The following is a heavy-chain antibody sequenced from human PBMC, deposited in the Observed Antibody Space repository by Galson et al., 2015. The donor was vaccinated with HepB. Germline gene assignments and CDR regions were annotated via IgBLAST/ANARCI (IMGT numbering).Heavy chain of an antibody. D-gene: IGHD5-24*01. CDR2: INTYNGNT. J-gene: IGHJ4*02. V-gene: IGHV1-18*01. CDR1: GYTFSRYR. CDR3: ATGGRATIGGPTFDY. Sequence: QSGAEVKKPGASVKVSCKASGYTFSRYRISWVRQAPGQGLEWMGWINTYNGNTNYAKDHQGRVTLTTDTSTSTAYLDLRSLRSDDTAVYYCATGGRATIGGPTFDYWGQGTLVTVSS.